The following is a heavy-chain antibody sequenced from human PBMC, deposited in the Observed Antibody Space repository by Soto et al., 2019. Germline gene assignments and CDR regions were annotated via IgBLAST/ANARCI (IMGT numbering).Heavy chain of an antibody. CDR2: IYYSGST. Sequence: SETLSLTCTVSGGSISSSSYYWGWIRQPPGKGLEWIGSIYYSGSTYYNPSLKSRVTISVDTPKNQFSLKLSSVTAADTAVYYCAIRVDTAMVFLLDYWGQGTLVTAPQ. V-gene: IGHV4-39*01. J-gene: IGHJ4*02. CDR1: GGSISSSSYY. D-gene: IGHD5-18*01. CDR3: AIRVDTAMVFLLDY.